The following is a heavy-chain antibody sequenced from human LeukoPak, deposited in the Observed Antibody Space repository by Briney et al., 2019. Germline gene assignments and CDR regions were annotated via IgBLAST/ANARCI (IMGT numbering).Heavy chain of an antibody. CDR1: GFTFSTSP. J-gene: IGHJ5*02. CDR3: ARDLSPHGFDP. CDR2: IYYSGNT. V-gene: IGHV4-30-4*08. Sequence: LRLSCTVSGFTFSTSPMAWIRQPPGKGLEWIGYIYYSGNTYYNPSLKSRVTISLDTSKNQFSLKLSSVTAADTAVYYCARDLSPHGFDPWGQGTLVTVSS.